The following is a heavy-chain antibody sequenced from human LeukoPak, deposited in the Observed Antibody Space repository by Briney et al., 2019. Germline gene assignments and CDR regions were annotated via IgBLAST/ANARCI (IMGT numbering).Heavy chain of an antibody. Sequence: GGSLRLSCAASGFTFSSYSMNWVRQAPGKGLEWVSSISSSSSYIYYADSVKGRFTISRDDSKNTLYLQMNSLRAEDTAVYYCAKENQYYDSSGYYYYIPYFDSWGQGTLVTVSS. CDR2: ISSSSSYI. J-gene: IGHJ4*02. D-gene: IGHD3-22*01. V-gene: IGHV3-21*04. CDR3: AKENQYYDSSGYYYYIPYFDS. CDR1: GFTFSSYS.